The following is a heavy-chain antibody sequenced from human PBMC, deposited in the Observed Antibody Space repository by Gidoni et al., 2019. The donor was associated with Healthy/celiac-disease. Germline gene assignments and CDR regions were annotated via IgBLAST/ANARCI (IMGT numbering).Heavy chain of an antibody. V-gene: IGHV3-11*06. CDR1: GFTFRHYY. D-gene: IGHD2-15*01. CDR2: ISSSSSYT. J-gene: IGHJ6*03. Sequence: QVQLVESGGGLVNPGGSLRLSCAASGFTFRHYYMSWSRKAPGKGLVWGSYISSSSSYTIYADSVKGRFTISRDKAKNSLYLQMNSLRAEDTAVYYCARESPPGVDYYYYMDVWGKGTTVTVSS. CDR3: ARESPPGVDYYYYMDV.